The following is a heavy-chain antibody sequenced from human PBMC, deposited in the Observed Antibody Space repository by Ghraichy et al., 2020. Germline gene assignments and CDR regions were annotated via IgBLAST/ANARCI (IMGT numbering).Heavy chain of an antibody. Sequence: GALSLSCAASGFTFSSYWMHWVRQAPGKGPVWVSRINSDGSSTPYADSVKGRFTISRDNAKNTLYLQMNSLRAEDTAVYYCARGGVFSYGPPEFDYWGQGTLVTVSS. CDR1: GFTFSSYW. J-gene: IGHJ4*02. CDR2: INSDGSST. V-gene: IGHV3-74*01. D-gene: IGHD3-10*01. CDR3: ARGGVFSYGPPEFDY.